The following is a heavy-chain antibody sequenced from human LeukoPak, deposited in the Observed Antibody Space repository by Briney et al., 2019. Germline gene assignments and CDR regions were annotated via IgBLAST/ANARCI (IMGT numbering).Heavy chain of an antibody. V-gene: IGHV5-51*01. J-gene: IGHJ4*02. CDR3: ARVIDSSGYYYQFDY. CDR1: GYSFTSYW. CDR2: IYPGDSDT. D-gene: IGHD3-22*01. Sequence: GESLKISCKGSGYSFTSYWIGWVRQMPGKGLEWMGIIYPGDSDTRYGPSFQGQVTISADKSISTAYLQWSSLKASDTAMYYCARVIDSSGYYYQFDYWGQGTLVTVSS.